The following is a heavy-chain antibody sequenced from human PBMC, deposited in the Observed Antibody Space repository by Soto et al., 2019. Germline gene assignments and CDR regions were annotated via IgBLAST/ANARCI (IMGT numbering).Heavy chain of an antibody. D-gene: IGHD3-16*01. Sequence: QVQLQESGPGLVKPSETLSLTCTVSGGSVSSESHYWSWIRQPPGKGLEWIGYIYYTGRTNYNPSPKSRVTMSLDTSRNQVFLRLRSVTRADTAVYYCARDQYDCRRRSYYYGMEVWGQGIKVTVSS. CDR2: IYYTGRT. CDR1: GGSVSSESHY. V-gene: IGHV4-61*01. CDR3: ARDQYDCRRRSYYYGMEV. J-gene: IGHJ6*02.